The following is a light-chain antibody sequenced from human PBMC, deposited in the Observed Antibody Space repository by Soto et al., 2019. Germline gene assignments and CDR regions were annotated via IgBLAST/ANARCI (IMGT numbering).Light chain of an antibody. CDR1: SSNIGAGYD. CDR3: QSYDNSLSGDVV. J-gene: IGLJ2*01. CDR2: GNS. V-gene: IGLV1-40*01. Sequence: QPVLTQPPSVSGAPGQRVTISCTGSSSNIGAGYDVHWYQQLPGTAPKLLIYGNSNRPSGVPDRFSGSKSGTSASLAITGLQAEDEADYYCQSYDNSLSGDVVFGGGTKLTVL.